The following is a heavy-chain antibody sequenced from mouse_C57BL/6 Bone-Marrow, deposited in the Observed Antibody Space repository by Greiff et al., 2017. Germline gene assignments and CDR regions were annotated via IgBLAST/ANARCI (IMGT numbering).Heavy chain of an antibody. J-gene: IGHJ1*03. Sequence: QVQLQQPGAELVMPGASVKLSCKASGYTFTSYWMHWVKQRPGQGLEWIGEIDPSDSYTNYNQKFKGKSTLTVDKSSSTAYMQLSSLTSEDSAVXYCARRDYYGSNFDVWGTGTTVTVSS. CDR1: GYTFTSYW. V-gene: IGHV1-69*01. CDR2: IDPSDSYT. D-gene: IGHD1-1*01. CDR3: ARRDYYGSNFDV.